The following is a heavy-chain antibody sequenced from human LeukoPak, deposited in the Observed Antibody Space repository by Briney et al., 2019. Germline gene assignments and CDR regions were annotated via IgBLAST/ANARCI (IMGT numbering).Heavy chain of an antibody. CDR2: IIPGFGAT. CDR3: AAPLRAGYMYGFQS. D-gene: IGHD5-18*01. Sequence: GAPVKLSCKASGGTFSGYAFNWVRQAPGQGLEWMGGIIPGFGATDYADKFQGRVTITADEFTSTAYIDLTSLRSDDTAIYFCAAPLRAGYMYGFQSWGQGTLVTVSS. J-gene: IGHJ5*02. CDR1: GGTFSGYA. V-gene: IGHV1-69*13.